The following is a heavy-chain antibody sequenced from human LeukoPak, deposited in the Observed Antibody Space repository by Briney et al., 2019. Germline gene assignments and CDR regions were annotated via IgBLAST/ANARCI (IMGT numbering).Heavy chain of an antibody. CDR1: GGSISSYY. D-gene: IGHD5-12*01. CDR3: ARDTVDNDAFDI. CDR2: IYYSGSI. J-gene: IGHJ3*02. Sequence: SETLSLTCTVSGGSISSYYWSWIRQPPGKGLEWIGYIYYSGSINYNPSLKSRVTISVDTSKNQFSLKLSSVTAADTAVYYCARDTVDNDAFDIWGQGTMVTVSS. V-gene: IGHV4-59*01.